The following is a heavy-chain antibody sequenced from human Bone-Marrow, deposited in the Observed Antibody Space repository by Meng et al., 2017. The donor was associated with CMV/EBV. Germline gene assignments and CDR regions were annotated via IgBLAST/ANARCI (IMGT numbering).Heavy chain of an antibody. J-gene: IGHJ6*02. CDR2: ISSSSTI. Sequence: GESLKISCAASGFTFSSYSMNWVRQAPGKGLEWVSYISSSSTIYYADSVKGRFTISRDNAKNSLYLQMNSLRAEDTAVYYCARDGAPYYDFWSGFSYGMDVWGQGTTVTVSS. CDR3: ARDGAPYYDFWSGFSYGMDV. V-gene: IGHV3-48*04. D-gene: IGHD3-3*01. CDR1: GFTFSSYS.